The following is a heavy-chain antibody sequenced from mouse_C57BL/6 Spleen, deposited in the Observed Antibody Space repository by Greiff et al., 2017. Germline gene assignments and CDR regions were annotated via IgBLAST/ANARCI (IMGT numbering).Heavy chain of an antibody. Sequence: VQLQESGAELVRPGASVTLSCKASGYTFTDYEMHWVKQTPVHGLEWIGAIDPETGGTAYNQKFKGKAILTADKSSSTAYMELRSLTAEDSAVYCCTRSRRDRFWGQGTLVTVAA. V-gene: IGHV1-15*01. CDR3: TRSRRDRF. J-gene: IGHJ3*01. CDR1: GYTFTDYE. CDR2: IDPETGGT. D-gene: IGHD3-3*01.